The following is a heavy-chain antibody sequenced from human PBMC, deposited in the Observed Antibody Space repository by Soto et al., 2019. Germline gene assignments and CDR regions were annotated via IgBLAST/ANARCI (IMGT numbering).Heavy chain of an antibody. J-gene: IGHJ6*02. D-gene: IGHD5-18*01. CDR2: IIPIFGTA. Sequence: GASVKVSCKASGGTFSSYAISWVRQAPGQGLEWMGGIIPIFGTANYAQKFQGRVTITADESTSTAYMELSSLRSEDTAVYYCATTKSGYSYGYPAAGMDVWGQGTTVTVSS. CDR1: GGTFSSYA. V-gene: IGHV1-69*13. CDR3: ATTKSGYSYGYPAAGMDV.